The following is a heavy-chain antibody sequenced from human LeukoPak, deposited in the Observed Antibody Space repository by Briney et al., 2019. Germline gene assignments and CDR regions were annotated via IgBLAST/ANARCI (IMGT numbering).Heavy chain of an antibody. J-gene: IGHJ4*02. CDR2: ISGSGGST. CDR3: AKYSVVTPFDY. V-gene: IGHV3-23*01. CDR1: GFTFSSYS. Sequence: GGSLRLSCAASGFTFSSYSMNWVRQAPGKGLEWVSAISGSGGSTYYADSVKGRFTISRDNSKNTLYLRMNSLRAEDTAVYYCAKYSVVTPFDYWGQGTLVTVSS. D-gene: IGHD3-22*01.